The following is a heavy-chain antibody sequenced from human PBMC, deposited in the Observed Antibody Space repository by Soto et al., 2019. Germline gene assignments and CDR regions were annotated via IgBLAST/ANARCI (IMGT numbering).Heavy chain of an antibody. CDR1: GGSISGSSYY. V-gene: IGHV4-39*01. Sequence: SETLSLTCTVSGGSISGSSYYWGWIRQPPGKGLEWIGSIYYSGSTYYNPSVKSRVTISVDTSKNQLSLKLSSVTAADAAVYYCARQAYCSGGSCYSDPLFDYWGQGTLVTVSS. CDR2: IYYSGST. CDR3: ARQAYCSGGSCYSDPLFDY. J-gene: IGHJ4*02. D-gene: IGHD2-15*01.